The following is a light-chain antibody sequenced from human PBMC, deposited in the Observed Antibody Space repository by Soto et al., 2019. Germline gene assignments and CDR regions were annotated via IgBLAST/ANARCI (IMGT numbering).Light chain of an antibody. J-gene: IGKJ5*01. Sequence: IVLTQSPATLSLSPGDRATLSCRASQSLINFVAWYQHKPGQPPRLLIYDASKRATGIPTRFSGSGSGTDFTLTIISLQPEDFAVYYCQQRSNWPDAFGQGTRLEIK. CDR2: DAS. V-gene: IGKV3-11*01. CDR1: QSLINF. CDR3: QQRSNWPDA.